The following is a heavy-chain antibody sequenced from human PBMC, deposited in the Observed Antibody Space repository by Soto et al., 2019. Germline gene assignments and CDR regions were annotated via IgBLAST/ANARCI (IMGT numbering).Heavy chain of an antibody. Sequence: QVLLVESGGGLVKPGGSLRLSCAASEFTLSDYYMNWIRQAPGKGLEWVSYISSDGSTIYYADSVKGRFTISRDNAKNSLYLQMNSLRAEDTAVYYCARTHRDPYYYYYGLDVWGQGNTVTVSS. CDR3: ARTHRDPYYYYYGLDV. CDR2: ISSDGSTI. V-gene: IGHV3-11*01. J-gene: IGHJ6*02. D-gene: IGHD2-21*01. CDR1: EFTLSDYY.